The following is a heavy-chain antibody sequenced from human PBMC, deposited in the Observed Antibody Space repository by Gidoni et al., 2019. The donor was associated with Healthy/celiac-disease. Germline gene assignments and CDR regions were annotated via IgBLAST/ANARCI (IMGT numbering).Heavy chain of an antibody. D-gene: IGHD6-13*01. CDR1: GFTFGDYA. CDR3: TRGRSSWYRGYYYYGMDV. V-gene: IGHV3-49*03. CDR2: IRSKADGGTT. Sequence: EVQLVESGGGLVQPGRSLRLSCTASGFTFGDYAMSWFRQAPGKGLEWVGFIRSKADGGTTEYAASVKGRFTISRDDSKSIAYLQMNSLKTEDTAVYYCTRGRSSWYRGYYYYGMDVWGQGTTVTVSS. J-gene: IGHJ6*02.